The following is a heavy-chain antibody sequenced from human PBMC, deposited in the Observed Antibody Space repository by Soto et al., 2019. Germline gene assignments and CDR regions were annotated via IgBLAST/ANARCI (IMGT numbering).Heavy chain of an antibody. V-gene: IGHV1-58*02. Sequence: SVKVSCKASGFTFTSSAMQWVRQARGQRLEWIGWIVVGSGNTNYAQKFQERVTITRDMSTSTAYMELSSLRSEDTAVYYCTRLEAFAVAPRGYYYGLDVWGQGTTVTVSS. CDR3: TRLEAFAVAPRGYYYGLDV. J-gene: IGHJ6*02. CDR1: GFTFTSSA. D-gene: IGHD3-3*01. CDR2: IVVGSGNT.